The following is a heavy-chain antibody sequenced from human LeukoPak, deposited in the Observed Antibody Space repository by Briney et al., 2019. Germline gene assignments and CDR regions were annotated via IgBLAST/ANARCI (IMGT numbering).Heavy chain of an antibody. Sequence: ASVKVSCKASGYIFTSHGISWVRQAPGQGLEWMGWISADSGNTNYAQSLQGRVTMTTDTSTSTAYMELRSLRSDDTAVYYCARDQGVGRLGYYFDYWGQGTLVTVSS. CDR2: ISADSGNT. D-gene: IGHD2-15*01. J-gene: IGHJ4*02. CDR3: ARDQGVGRLGYYFDY. CDR1: GYIFTSHG. V-gene: IGHV1-18*01.